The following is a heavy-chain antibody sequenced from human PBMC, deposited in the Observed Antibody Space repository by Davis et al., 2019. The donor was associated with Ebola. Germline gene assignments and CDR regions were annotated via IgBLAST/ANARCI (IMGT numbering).Heavy chain of an antibody. CDR3: ARETVTFNWFDP. Sequence: AASVKVSCKASGYTFTSYDINWVRQATGQGLEWMGWMNPNSGNTGYAQKFQGRVTMTRDTSISTAYMELSRLRSDDTAVYYCARETVTFNWFDPWGQGTLVTVSS. V-gene: IGHV1-8*01. D-gene: IGHD4-11*01. J-gene: IGHJ5*02. CDR2: MNPNSGNT. CDR1: GYTFTSYD.